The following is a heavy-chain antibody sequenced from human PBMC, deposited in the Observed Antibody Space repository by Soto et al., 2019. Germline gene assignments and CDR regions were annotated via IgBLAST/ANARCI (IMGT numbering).Heavy chain of an antibody. V-gene: IGHV3-30-3*01. Sequence: GGSLRLSCAASGFTFSSYAMHWVRQAPGKGLEWVAVISYDGSNKYYPDSVKGRFTISRDNSKNTLYLQMNSLRAEDMAVYYCAKDNVGSGWHCDYWGQGTLVTVSS. CDR2: ISYDGSNK. D-gene: IGHD6-19*01. CDR1: GFTFSSYA. J-gene: IGHJ4*02. CDR3: AKDNVGSGWHCDY.